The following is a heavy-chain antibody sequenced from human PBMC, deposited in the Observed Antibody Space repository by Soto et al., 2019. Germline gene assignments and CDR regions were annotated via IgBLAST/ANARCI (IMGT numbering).Heavy chain of an antibody. J-gene: IGHJ6*02. V-gene: IGHV4-34*01. CDR1: GGSFSGYY. Sequence: PSETLSLTCAVYGGSFSGYYWSWIRQPPGKGLEWIGEINLSGSTNYNPSLKSRVTISVDTSKNQFSLKLSSVTAADTAVYYCARGGPIYYDFWSGYSLGRTAYYYYGMDVWGQGTTVTVSS. CDR3: ARGGPIYYDFWSGYSLGRTAYYYYGMDV. CDR2: INLSGST. D-gene: IGHD3-3*01.